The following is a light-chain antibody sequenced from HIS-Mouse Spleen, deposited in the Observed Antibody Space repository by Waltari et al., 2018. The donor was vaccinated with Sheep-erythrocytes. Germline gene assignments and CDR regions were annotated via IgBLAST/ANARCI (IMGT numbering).Light chain of an antibody. V-gene: IGLV2-14*01. CDR3: SSYTSSSTQV. Sequence: QSALTQPASVSGSPGQSITISCTGTSSDVGGYNSVSWYQQHPGKAPKLMMYEVSNRPSGVSNRFSGSKSRKPASLTISGLQAEDEADYYCSSYTSSSTQVFGGGTKLTVL. CDR1: SSDVGGYNS. J-gene: IGLJ2*01. CDR2: EVS.